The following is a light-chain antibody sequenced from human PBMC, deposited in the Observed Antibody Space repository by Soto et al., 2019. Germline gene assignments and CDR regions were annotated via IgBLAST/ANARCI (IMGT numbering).Light chain of an antibody. Sequence: QSALPPPASVSGSPGQSITISCTGTSSDVGGYNYVSWYQQHPGKAPKLMIYEVSNRPSGVSNRFSGSKSGNTASLTISGLQAEDEADYYCSSYTSSSTSRYVFGTGTKLTVL. CDR2: EVS. V-gene: IGLV2-14*01. CDR3: SSYTSSSTSRYV. J-gene: IGLJ1*01. CDR1: SSDVGGYNY.